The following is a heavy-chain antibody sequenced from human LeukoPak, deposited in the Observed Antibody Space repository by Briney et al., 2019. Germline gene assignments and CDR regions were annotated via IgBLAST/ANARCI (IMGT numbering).Heavy chain of an antibody. J-gene: IGHJ3*02. CDR1: GGSFSGYY. CDR3: ARDGYYDSSGDAFDI. Sequence: SETLSLTCAVYGGSFSGYYWSWIRQPPGNGLEWIGEINHSGSTNYNPSLKSRVTISVDTSKNQFSLKLSSVTAADTAVYYCARDGYYDSSGDAFDIWGQGTMVTVSS. CDR2: INHSGST. V-gene: IGHV4-34*01. D-gene: IGHD3-22*01.